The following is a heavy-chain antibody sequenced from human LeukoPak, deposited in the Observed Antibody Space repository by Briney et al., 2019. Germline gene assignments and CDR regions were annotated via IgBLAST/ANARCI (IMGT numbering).Heavy chain of an antibody. J-gene: IGHJ4*02. CDR3: ARLPMAVTPHVDY. V-gene: IGHV4-59*01. Sequence: PSEALSLTCTVSGGSITSYYRSWIRQSPGKGLEWIGFMYYSGTTNYNPSLKSRVTISLGMSKNQFSLKLSSVTAADTAVYYCARLPMAVTPHVDYWGQGTLVTVSS. CDR2: MYYSGTT. CDR1: GGSITSYY. D-gene: IGHD2-21*02.